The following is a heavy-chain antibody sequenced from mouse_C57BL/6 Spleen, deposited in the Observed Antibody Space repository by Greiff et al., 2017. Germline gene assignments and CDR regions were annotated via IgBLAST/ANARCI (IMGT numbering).Heavy chain of an antibody. Sequence: QVQLQQSGAELVKPGASVKLSCKASGYTFTEYTIHWVKQRSGQGLEWIGWFYPGSGSIKYNEKFKDKATLTADKSSSTVYMALSRLTSEDSAVYFCARHERGSYDYDVYFDYWGQGTTLTVSS. V-gene: IGHV1-62-2*01. CDR1: GYTFTEYT. J-gene: IGHJ2*01. CDR2: FYPGSGSI. D-gene: IGHD2-4*01. CDR3: ARHERGSYDYDVYFDY.